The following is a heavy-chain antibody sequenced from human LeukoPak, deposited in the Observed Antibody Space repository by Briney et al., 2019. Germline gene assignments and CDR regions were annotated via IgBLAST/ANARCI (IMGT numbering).Heavy chain of an antibody. J-gene: IGHJ4*02. D-gene: IGHD1-1*01. Sequence: GGSLRLSCVASGFSFRTSWMTWVRPAPGKGLEWVANIRKDGREIYYADSMKGRFTISRDNIKNSLYLEIHSLRAEDTGVYYCGRDGDSWNDLDHWGQGTLVTVSS. CDR3: GRDGDSWNDLDH. CDR1: GFSFRTSW. V-gene: IGHV3-7*01. CDR2: IRKDGREI.